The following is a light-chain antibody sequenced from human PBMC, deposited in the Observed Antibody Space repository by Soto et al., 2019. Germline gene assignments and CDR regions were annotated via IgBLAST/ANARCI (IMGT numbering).Light chain of an antibody. J-gene: IGKJ1*01. CDR1: QSIRNE. Sequence: IQMTQSPSSLSASVEDRVIITWRASQSIRNELSWFQQRPGNAPTLLISAASRLQSGVPSRFSGRGSGTDFTLTISSLQPEDFATYYCLQDYDYPRTFGQGTKVDIK. CDR3: LQDYDYPRT. CDR2: AAS. V-gene: IGKV1-6*01.